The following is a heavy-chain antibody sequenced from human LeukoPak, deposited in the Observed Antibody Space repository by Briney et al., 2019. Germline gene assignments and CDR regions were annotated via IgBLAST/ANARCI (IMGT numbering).Heavy chain of an antibody. J-gene: IGHJ4*02. D-gene: IGHD1-7*01. CDR2: VFGTGTA. CDR3: ARGKELTGTSGHYSVDF. CDR1: TGSLNSYF. Sequence: SETLSLTCTVSTGSLNSYFWTWVRQPAGKGLEWIGRVFGTGTAYSNPSLESRVIISLDTSRNQFSLKLMSVTAADTAVYYCARGKELTGTSGHYSVDFWGQGTLVSVSS. V-gene: IGHV4-4*07.